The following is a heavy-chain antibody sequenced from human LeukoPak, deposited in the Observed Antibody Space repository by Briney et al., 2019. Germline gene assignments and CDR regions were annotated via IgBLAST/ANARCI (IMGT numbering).Heavy chain of an antibody. J-gene: IGHJ5*02. D-gene: IGHD3-22*01. Sequence: PGGSLRPSCAASGFIFNNYGLIWVRQAPGKGLEWVSAISNDGGGTNYADFVKGRFTISRDNSKNTLFLQMNSLRAEDTALYYCAKGSSGYFVDLWGQGTLVTVSP. CDR1: GFIFNNYG. V-gene: IGHV3-23*01. CDR2: ISNDGGGT. CDR3: AKGSSGYFVDL.